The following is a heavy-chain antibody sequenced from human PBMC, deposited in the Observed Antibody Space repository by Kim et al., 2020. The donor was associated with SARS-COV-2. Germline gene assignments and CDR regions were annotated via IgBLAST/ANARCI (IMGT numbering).Heavy chain of an antibody. CDR2: TR. Sequence: TRFDEDPVKGRFTISRFNAKNSLYLHMSSLRDEDTAVYYCARDYSYSFDYWGQGTLVTVSS. V-gene: IGHV3-48*02. CDR3: ARDYSYSFDY. J-gene: IGHJ4*02. D-gene: IGHD5-18*01.